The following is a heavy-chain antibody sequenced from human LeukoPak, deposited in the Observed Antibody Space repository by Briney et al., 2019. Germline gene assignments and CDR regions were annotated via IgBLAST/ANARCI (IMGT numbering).Heavy chain of an antibody. CDR1: GYSFTDYY. CDR2: INPKSGRT. D-gene: IGHD3-3*01. V-gene: IGHV1-2*02. CDR3: ARADFVDAGPYLIGP. J-gene: IGHJ5*02. Sequence: GASVTVSCKPSGYSFTDYYIHGVRQAPGQGREWMGWINPKSGRTSAARKFQERVTMTRDPSISTVYMDMAWLTSDDTAIYFCARADFVDAGPYLIGPWGQGTLVTVSS.